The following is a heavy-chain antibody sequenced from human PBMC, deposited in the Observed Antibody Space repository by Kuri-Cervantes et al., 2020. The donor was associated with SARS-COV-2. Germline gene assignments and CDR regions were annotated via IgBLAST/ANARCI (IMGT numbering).Heavy chain of an antibody. CDR1: GFTFSSYS. J-gene: IGHJ4*02. V-gene: IGHV3-21*01. Sequence: LSLTCAASGFTFSSYSMNWVRQAPGKGLEWVSSISSSSSYISYADSMKGRFTISRDNAKNSLYLQMNSLRAEDTAVYYCARDRVGVRDSWGQGTLVTVSS. D-gene: IGHD2-21*01. CDR2: ISSSSSYI. CDR3: ARDRVGVRDS.